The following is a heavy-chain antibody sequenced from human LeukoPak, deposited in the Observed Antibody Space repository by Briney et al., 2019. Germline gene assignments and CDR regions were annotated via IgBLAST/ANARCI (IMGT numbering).Heavy chain of an antibody. CDR1: GFTFSNAW. CDR3: TTSNIVVDAFDI. CDR2: IKSKTDGGTT. Sequence: GGSLRLSCAASGFTFSNAWMSWVRQAPGKGLEWVGRIKSKTDGGTTDYAAPVKGRFTISRDDSKNTLYLQMNSLKTEDTAVYYCTTSNIVVDAFDIWGQGTMVTVSS. V-gene: IGHV3-15*01. J-gene: IGHJ3*02. D-gene: IGHD2-2*01.